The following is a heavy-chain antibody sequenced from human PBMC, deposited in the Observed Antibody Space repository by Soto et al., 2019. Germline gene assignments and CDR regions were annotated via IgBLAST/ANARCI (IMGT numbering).Heavy chain of an antibody. Sequence: QVQLVRSGAEVKKYGSSVKVSCKASGGTFSRYAISWVRQAPGQGLEWMGGITPMFGTANYAQKFQGRVTIPADESRPTATMELRRLRSDETAVYYCAQTLGVAVAGPGRFELWGRGPLVTVS. CDR2: ITPMFGTA. CDR3: AQTLGVAVAGPGRFEL. CDR1: GGTFSRYA. V-gene: IGHV1-69*12. D-gene: IGHD6-19*01. J-gene: IGHJ2*01.